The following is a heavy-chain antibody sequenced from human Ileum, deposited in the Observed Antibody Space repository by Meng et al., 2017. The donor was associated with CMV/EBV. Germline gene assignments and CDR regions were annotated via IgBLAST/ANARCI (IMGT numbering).Heavy chain of an antibody. J-gene: IGHJ4*02. CDR1: GFTFSDYW. CDR3: TRAGSYRHDY. D-gene: IGHD1-26*01. CDR2: INTDSSSS. Sequence: EVQLGESGGDLVQPGGSLRLSCTASGFTFSDYWLHWVRQAPGKGVDWVSRINTDSSSSNYADSVKGRITISRDNAKNTLYLEMNNLRVEDTAVYYCTRAGSYRHDYWDQGNLVTVSS. V-gene: IGHV3-74*01.